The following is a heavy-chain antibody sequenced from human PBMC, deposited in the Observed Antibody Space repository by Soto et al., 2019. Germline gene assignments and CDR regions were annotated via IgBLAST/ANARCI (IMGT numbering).Heavy chain of an antibody. D-gene: IGHD3-10*01. Sequence: ASVKVSCKASGYTFTSYGISWVRQAPGQGLEWMGWISAYNGNTNYAQKLQGRVTMTTDTSTSTAYMELRSLRSDDTAVYYCARAYYGSGSYYNVPALAYWGQGTLVTVSS. CDR3: ARAYYGSGSYYNVPALAY. CDR2: ISAYNGNT. V-gene: IGHV1-18*01. CDR1: GYTFTSYG. J-gene: IGHJ4*02.